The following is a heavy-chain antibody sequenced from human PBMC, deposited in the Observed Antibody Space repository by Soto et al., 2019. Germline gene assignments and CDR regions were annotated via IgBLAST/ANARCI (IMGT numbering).Heavy chain of an antibody. V-gene: IGHV3-33*01. CDR2: IWYDGSNK. Sequence: GGSLRLSCAASGFTFSSYGMHWVRQAPGKGLEWVAVIWYDGSNKYYADSVKGRFTISRDNSKNTLYLQMNSLRAEDTAVYYCARDFRYSSAWDYYYGMDVWGQGTTVTVSS. CDR3: ARDFRYSSAWDYYYGMDV. CDR1: GFTFSSYG. J-gene: IGHJ6*02. D-gene: IGHD6-25*01.